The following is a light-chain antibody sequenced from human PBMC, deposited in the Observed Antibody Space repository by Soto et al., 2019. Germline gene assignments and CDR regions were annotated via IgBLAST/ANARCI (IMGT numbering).Light chain of an antibody. V-gene: IGLV2-14*01. CDR2: EVS. J-gene: IGLJ3*02. Sequence: QSVLTQPASVSGSPGQSITISCTGTSSDVGGYNYVSWYQQHPGKAPKLMIYEVSNRPSGVSNRFSGSKSGNTASLTISGLQAEDEADYYCSSYTTITMVFGGGTQLTVL. CDR3: SSYTTITMV. CDR1: SSDVGGYNY.